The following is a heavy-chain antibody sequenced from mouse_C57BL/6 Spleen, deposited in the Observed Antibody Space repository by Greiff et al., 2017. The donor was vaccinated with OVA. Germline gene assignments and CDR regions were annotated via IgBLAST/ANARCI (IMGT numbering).Heavy chain of an antibody. V-gene: IGHV5-12*01. CDR3: ARHGTTVHWYIDV. Sequence: EVHLVESGGGLVQPGGSLKLSCAASGFTFSDYYMYWVRQTPEKRLEWVAYISNGGGSTYYPDTVKGRFTISRDNAKNTLYLQMSRLKSEDTAMYYCARHGTTVHWYIDVWGTGTTVTVSS. J-gene: IGHJ1*03. CDR2: ISNGGGST. CDR1: GFTFSDYY. D-gene: IGHD1-1*01.